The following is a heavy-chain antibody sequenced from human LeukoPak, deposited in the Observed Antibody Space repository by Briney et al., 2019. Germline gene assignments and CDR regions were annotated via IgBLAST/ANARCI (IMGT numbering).Heavy chain of an antibody. CDR1: GFPFSSYW. D-gene: IGHD6-19*01. CDR2: INTDGSTT. J-gene: IGHJ4*02. Sequence: GGSPRLSCEASGFPFSSYWMHWVRQAPGKELVWVSRINTDGSTTGNADSVKGRFTISRDNAKNTLYLQMNSLRAEDTAVYYCAREGQWLAPDYWGQGTLVTVSS. V-gene: IGHV3-74*01. CDR3: AREGQWLAPDY.